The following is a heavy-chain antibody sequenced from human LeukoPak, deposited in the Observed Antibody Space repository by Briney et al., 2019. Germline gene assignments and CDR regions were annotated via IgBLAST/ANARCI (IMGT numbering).Heavy chain of an antibody. CDR3: ARALWNRAPYGMDV. CDR1: GFTFSSYS. D-gene: IGHD1/OR15-1a*01. J-gene: IGHJ6*02. V-gene: IGHV3-48*02. CDR2: ITASGTAM. Sequence: PGGSLRLSCAASGFTFSSYSMNWVRQAPGKGPEWVSHITASGTAMFYADSVKGRFTISRDNAKNSLYLQMNSLRDEDTAVYYCARALWNRAPYGMDVWGQGTTVTVSS.